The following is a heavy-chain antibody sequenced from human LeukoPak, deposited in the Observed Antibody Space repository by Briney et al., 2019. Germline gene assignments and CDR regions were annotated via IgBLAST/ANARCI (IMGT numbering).Heavy chain of an antibody. CDR2: INSYGAF. Sequence: PSETLSLTCTLSGGPFNSHWWGWVRLSPGKGLGSIAYINSYGAFIYNPSPNGRVSISVDTSKNQFSLSLSSVTAADTAVYYCARAPHKFVYDSYGNENYYYYMDVWGKGTTVTVSS. D-gene: IGHD5-18*01. CDR1: GGPFNSHW. J-gene: IGHJ6*03. V-gene: IGHV4-59*11. CDR3: ARAPHKFVYDSYGNENYYYYMDV.